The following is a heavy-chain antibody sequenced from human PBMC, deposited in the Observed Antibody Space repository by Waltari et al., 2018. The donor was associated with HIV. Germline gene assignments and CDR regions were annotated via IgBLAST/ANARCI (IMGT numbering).Heavy chain of an antibody. D-gene: IGHD3-3*01. CDR2: VSQDGTT. Sequence: QVQLQQWGAGLLKPSETLSLTCAVYGGSFTGHYWTWIRQPPGKGPEWIGEVSQDGTTHYNPSLSSRVTMSVDTSKKQFSLKLTSVTAADTAVYYCASAFYDFWSGYYNAGYYFTNWGRGTLVTVSS. CDR1: GGSFTGHY. J-gene: IGHJ4*02. CDR3: ASAFYDFWSGYYNAGYYFTN. V-gene: IGHV4-34*01.